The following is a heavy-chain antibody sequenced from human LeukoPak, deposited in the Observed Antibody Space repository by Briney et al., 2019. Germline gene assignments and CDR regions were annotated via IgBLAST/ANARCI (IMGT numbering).Heavy chain of an antibody. CDR3: AREAEWLGFDY. J-gene: IGHJ4*02. CDR1: GFTFSDCA. D-gene: IGHD6-19*01. V-gene: IGHV3-53*01. Sequence: GGSLRLSCAASGFTFSDCAMTWVRQAPGKGLEWVSVIYSGGSTYYADSVKGRFTISRDNSKNTLYLQMNSLRAEDTAVYYCAREAEWLGFDYWGQGTLVTVSS. CDR2: IYSGGST.